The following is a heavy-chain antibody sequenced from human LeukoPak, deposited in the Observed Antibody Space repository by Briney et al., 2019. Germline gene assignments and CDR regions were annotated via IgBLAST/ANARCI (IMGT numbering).Heavy chain of an antibody. D-gene: IGHD3-16*02. V-gene: IGHV4-4*02. CDR3: ARVPSYRPLDY. Sequence: SGTLSLTCIVSGDSISSGNWWSWVRQPPGKGLEWIGDFYHRGTTNYNPSLKSRVSISVDMSKNHLFLNLTSVTAADTAVYYCARVPSYRPLDYWGQGTLVTVSS. CDR1: GDSISSGNW. J-gene: IGHJ4*02. CDR2: FYHRGTT.